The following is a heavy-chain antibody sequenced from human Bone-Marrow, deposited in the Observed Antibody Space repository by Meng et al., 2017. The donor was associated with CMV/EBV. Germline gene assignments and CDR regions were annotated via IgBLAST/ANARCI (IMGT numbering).Heavy chain of an antibody. CDR3: TRDGIAARPSPFDY. Sequence: GESLKISCAASGFTFSNAWMSWVRQAPGKGLEWVGRIKSKTDGGTTDYAAPVKGRFTISRDDSKNTLYLQMNSLKTEDTAVYYCTRDGIAARPSPFDYWGQGTLVTVSS. J-gene: IGHJ4*02. CDR1: GFTFSNAW. D-gene: IGHD6-6*01. V-gene: IGHV3-15*01. CDR2: IKSKTDGGTT.